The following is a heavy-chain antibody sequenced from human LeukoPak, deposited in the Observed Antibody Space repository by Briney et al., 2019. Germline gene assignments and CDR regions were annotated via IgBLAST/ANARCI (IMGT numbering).Heavy chain of an antibody. V-gene: IGHV3-74*01. Sequence: GGSLRLSCAASGVTFSSYWMHWVRQAPGKGLVWVSRINSDGSSTSYADSVKGRFTISRDNAKNTLYLQMNSLRAEDTAVYYCARPLGSGSPGYYGMDVWGQGTTVTVSS. J-gene: IGHJ6*02. D-gene: IGHD3-10*01. CDR3: ARPLGSGSPGYYGMDV. CDR1: GVTFSSYW. CDR2: INSDGSST.